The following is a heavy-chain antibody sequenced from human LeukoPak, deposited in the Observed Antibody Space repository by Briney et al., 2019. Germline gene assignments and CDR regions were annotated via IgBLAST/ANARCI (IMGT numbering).Heavy chain of an antibody. J-gene: IGHJ4*02. Sequence: SETLSLTCAVSGYSISSGYYWGWIRQPPGKGLEWIGSIYHSGSTYYNPSLKSRVTISVGTSKNQFSLKLSSVTAADTAVYYCARHEVNYYDSSGYYFDYWGQGTLVTVSS. D-gene: IGHD3-22*01. CDR1: GYSISSGYY. CDR3: ARHEVNYYDSSGYYFDY. V-gene: IGHV4-38-2*01. CDR2: IYHSGST.